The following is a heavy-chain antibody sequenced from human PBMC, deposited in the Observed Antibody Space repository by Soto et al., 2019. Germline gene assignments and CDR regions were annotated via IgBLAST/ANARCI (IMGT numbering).Heavy chain of an antibody. CDR1: GASFSADY. Sequence: QVQLQESGPGLVKPSQTLSLTCSVSGASFSADYWSWIRQPPGKRLEYIGFIYKGGSPNYNPSLDSRVTISPDTSKTQVSLKLTSVTAADTAVYYCARGEWFLRGYGMDVWGRGTTVTVS. CDR2: IYKGGSP. J-gene: IGHJ6*02. CDR3: ARGEWFLRGYGMDV. D-gene: IGHD3-3*01. V-gene: IGHV4-59*01.